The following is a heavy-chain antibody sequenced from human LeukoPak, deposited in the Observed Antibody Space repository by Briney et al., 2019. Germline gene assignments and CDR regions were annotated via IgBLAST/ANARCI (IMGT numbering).Heavy chain of an antibody. J-gene: IGHJ4*02. V-gene: IGHV3-23*01. CDR3: ARSVDIDY. D-gene: IGHD5-12*01. CDR2: ISSSGSGGNT. CDR1: GVTLSNYA. Sequence: GGSLRLSCVASGVTLSNYAMSWARQAPGKGLEWVSGISSSGSGGNTYYADSVKGRFTISRDNAKNSLYLQINSLRAEDTAVYYCARSVDIDYWGQGTLVTVSS.